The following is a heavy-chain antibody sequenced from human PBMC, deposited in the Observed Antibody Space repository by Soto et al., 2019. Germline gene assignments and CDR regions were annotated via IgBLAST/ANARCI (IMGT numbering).Heavy chain of an antibody. CDR2: INPNSGGT. D-gene: IGHD1-26*01. Sequence: QVQLVQSGAEVKKPGASVKVSCKASGYTFTGYYMHWVRQAPGQGLEWMGWINPNSGGTNYAQKFQGWVTMTRDTSIITAYMERSRRRSDDTAVYYCASSPIVGATPFDYWGQGTLVTVSS. V-gene: IGHV1-2*04. CDR1: GYTFTGYY. J-gene: IGHJ4*02. CDR3: ASSPIVGATPFDY.